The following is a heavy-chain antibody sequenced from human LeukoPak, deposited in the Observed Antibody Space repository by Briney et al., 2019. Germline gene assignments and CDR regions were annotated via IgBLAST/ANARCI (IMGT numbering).Heavy chain of an antibody. CDR3: ARGGLNFDAFDV. Sequence: GGSLRLSCAASGFTFSSYSMNWVRQAPGKGLEWVSSIGSRSTYTYSADSVKGRFTISRDNAKNSLYLPMNSLRAGDTAVYYCARGGLNFDAFDVWGQGTMVTVSS. CDR2: IGSRSTYT. J-gene: IGHJ3*01. D-gene: IGHD1-7*01. CDR1: GFTFSSYS. V-gene: IGHV3-21*01.